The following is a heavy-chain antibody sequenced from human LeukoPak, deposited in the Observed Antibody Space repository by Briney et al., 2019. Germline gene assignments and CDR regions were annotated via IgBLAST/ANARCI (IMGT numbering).Heavy chain of an antibody. J-gene: IGHJ4*02. D-gene: IGHD2-2*02. Sequence: GGSLRLSCAASGFTFGEYAMHWVRQAPGKGLEWVSLISWDGGSTYYADSVKGRFTISRDNSKNSLYLQMNSLRAEDTALYYCEKGDCSSTSCDIDHWGQGTLVTVSS. V-gene: IGHV3-43D*04. CDR3: EKGDCSSTSCDIDH. CDR1: GFTFGEYA. CDR2: ISWDGGST.